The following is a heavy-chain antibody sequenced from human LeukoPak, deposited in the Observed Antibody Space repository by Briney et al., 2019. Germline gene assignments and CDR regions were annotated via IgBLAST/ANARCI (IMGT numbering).Heavy chain of an antibody. Sequence: ASVKVSCKASGGTFSSYAISWVRQAPGQGLEWMGGIIPIFGTANYAQKFQGRVTITTDESTGTASLELSSLRSEDTAVYYCARDGPDAFDIWGQGTMVTVSS. J-gene: IGHJ3*02. CDR2: IIPIFGTA. CDR3: ARDGPDAFDI. V-gene: IGHV1-69*05. CDR1: GGTFSSYA.